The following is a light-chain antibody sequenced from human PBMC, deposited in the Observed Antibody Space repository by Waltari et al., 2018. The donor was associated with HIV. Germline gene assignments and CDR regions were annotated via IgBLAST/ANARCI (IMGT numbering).Light chain of an antibody. Sequence: EIVLTQSPATLSLSPGERATFSCRASQSVSSFLAWYQQKPGQAPRLLIYEASNRATGIPARFSGSGSGTDFTLTISSLEPEDFAVYYCQQRTNWPPMYTFGQGTKVEIK. CDR3: QQRTNWPPMYT. CDR1: QSVSSF. J-gene: IGKJ2*01. V-gene: IGKV3-11*01. CDR2: EAS.